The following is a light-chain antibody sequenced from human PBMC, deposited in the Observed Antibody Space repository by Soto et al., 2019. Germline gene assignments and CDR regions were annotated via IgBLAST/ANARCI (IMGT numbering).Light chain of an antibody. CDR1: QSISSW. Sequence: IQMTQSPSTLPASVGDRVTITCRASQSISSWLAWYQQKPGKAPKLLIYDASSLESGVPSRFSGSGSGTEFTLTISSLQPDDFATYYCQQSYRTPTFGQGTLLEIK. CDR3: QQSYRTPT. J-gene: IGKJ5*01. CDR2: DAS. V-gene: IGKV1-5*01.